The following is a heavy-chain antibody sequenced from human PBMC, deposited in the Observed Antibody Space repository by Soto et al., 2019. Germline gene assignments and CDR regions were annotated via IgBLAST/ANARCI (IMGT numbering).Heavy chain of an antibody. D-gene: IGHD2-15*01. CDR3: ARTSLVVAAATREDY. CDR1: GFTFSSYW. Sequence: EVQLVESGGALVQPGGSLRLSCAASGFTFSSYWMHWVRQPPGKGLVWVSRINSAGRSTSYADSVKGRFTISRDNAKNTLYLQMNSLRAEDTAVYYCARTSLVVAAATREDYWGQGTLVTVSS. V-gene: IGHV3-74*01. J-gene: IGHJ4*02. CDR2: INSAGRST.